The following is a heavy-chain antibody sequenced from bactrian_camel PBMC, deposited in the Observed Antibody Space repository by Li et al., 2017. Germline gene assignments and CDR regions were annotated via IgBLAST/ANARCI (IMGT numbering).Heavy chain of an antibody. CDR1: GFAFSSYY. CDR2: IYKDGTYT. D-gene: IGHD3*01. J-gene: IGHJ4*01. Sequence: VQLVESGGGLVQPGGSLRLSCAASGFAFSSYYMSWVRQAPGKGLEWVSSIYKDGTYTYYADSVKGRFTISRDNAKDTLYLQMNSLKIEDTAVYYCALGSSRQATMTARGKGTQVTVS. V-gene: IGHV3S5*01.